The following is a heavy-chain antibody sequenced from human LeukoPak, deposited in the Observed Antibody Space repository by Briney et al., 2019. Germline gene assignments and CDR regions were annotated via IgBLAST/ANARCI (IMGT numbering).Heavy chain of an antibody. J-gene: IGHJ4*02. D-gene: IGHD6-13*01. Sequence: KPSETLSLTCTVSGGSISSSSSYWGWIRQPPGKGLEWIGSISYTGSTYYIPSLKSRVTISVDTSKNQFSLKLSSVTAADTAVYYCARVLAAAAHFDYWGQGTLVTASS. V-gene: IGHV4-39*01. CDR1: GGSISSSSSY. CDR3: ARVLAAAAHFDY. CDR2: ISYTGST.